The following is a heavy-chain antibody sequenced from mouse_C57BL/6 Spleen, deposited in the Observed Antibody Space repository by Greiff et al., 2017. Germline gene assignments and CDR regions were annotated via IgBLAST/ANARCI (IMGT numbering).Heavy chain of an antibody. CDR2: ISYDGSN. CDR1: GYSITSGYY. D-gene: IGHD1-1*01. J-gene: IGHJ1*03. CDR3: ASITTVVAEGYWYFDV. Sequence: DVQLQESGPGLVKPSPSLSLTCSVTGYSITSGYYWNWIRQFPGNKLEWMGYISYDGSNNYNPSLKNRIPITRDTSKNQFFLKLNSVTTEDTATYYGASITTVVAEGYWYFDVWGTGTTVTVSS. V-gene: IGHV3-6*01.